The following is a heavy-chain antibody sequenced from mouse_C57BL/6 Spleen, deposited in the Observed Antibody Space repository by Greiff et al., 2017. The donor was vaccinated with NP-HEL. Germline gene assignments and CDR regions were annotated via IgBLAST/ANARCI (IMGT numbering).Heavy chain of an antibody. CDR1: GYTFTDYY. Sequence: QVQLKESGAELVRPGASVKLSCKASGYTFTDYYINWVKQRPGQGLEWIARIYPGSGNTYYNEKFKGKATLTAEKSSSTAYMQLSSLTSEDSAVYFCAREGDPIYYGNYGVFDYWGQGTTLTVSS. CDR2: IYPGSGNT. J-gene: IGHJ2*01. CDR3: AREGDPIYYGNYGVFDY. D-gene: IGHD2-1*01. V-gene: IGHV1-76*01.